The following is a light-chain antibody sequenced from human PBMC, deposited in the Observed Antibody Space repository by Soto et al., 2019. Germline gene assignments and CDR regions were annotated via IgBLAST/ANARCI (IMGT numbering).Light chain of an antibody. CDR3: QQYASAPPIT. Sequence: ELALTQSPGTQSLSPGERATLSCRTSQSVSSSYLAWYQQKPGPAPRLLIYGASSRATGIPDRFSGSGSGTDFTLTISRLEPEDFAVYYCQQYASAPPITFGQGTRLEIK. CDR1: QSVSSSY. J-gene: IGKJ5*01. CDR2: GAS. V-gene: IGKV3-20*01.